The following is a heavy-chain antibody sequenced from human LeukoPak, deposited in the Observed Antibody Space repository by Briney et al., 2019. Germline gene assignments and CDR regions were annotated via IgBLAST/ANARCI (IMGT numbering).Heavy chain of an antibody. CDR2: IYYSGST. V-gene: IGHV4-59*01. CDR1: GGSISSYY. D-gene: IGHD2-21*02. J-gene: IGHJ3*02. CDR3: ARLGDSDIFDI. Sequence: SETLSLTCTVSGGSISSYYWSWIRQPPGKGLEWIGYIYYSGSTNYNPSLKSRVTISVDTSKNQFSLKLSSVTAADTAMYYCARLGDSDIFDIWGQGTMVTVSS.